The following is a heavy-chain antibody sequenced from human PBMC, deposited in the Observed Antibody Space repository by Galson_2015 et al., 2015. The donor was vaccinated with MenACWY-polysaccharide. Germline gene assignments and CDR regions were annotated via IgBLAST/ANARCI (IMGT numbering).Heavy chain of an antibody. CDR3: ARDPMLGYCSSTSCSAYFDY. V-gene: IGHV3-30-3*01. CDR2: ISYDGSNK. Sequence: SLRLSCAASGFTFSSYAMHWVRQAPGKGLEWVAVISYDGSNKYYADSVKGRFTISRDNSKNTLYLQMNSLRAEDTAVYYCARDPMLGYCSSTSCSAYFDYWGQGTLVTVSS. D-gene: IGHD2-2*01. J-gene: IGHJ4*02. CDR1: GFTFSSYA.